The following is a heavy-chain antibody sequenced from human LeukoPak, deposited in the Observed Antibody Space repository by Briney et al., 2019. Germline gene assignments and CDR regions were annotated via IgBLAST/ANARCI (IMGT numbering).Heavy chain of an antibody. J-gene: IGHJ4*02. V-gene: IGHV3-30*18. CDR3: AKEQASAAVYPAFDY. CDR1: GFTFSNCS. Sequence: GGSLRLSCAASGFTFSNCSMNWVRQAPGKGLEWVAAISYDGSKEYSADSVKGRFTISRDSSKKTLYLQMNSLRAEDTAVYYCAKEQASAAVYPAFDYWGQGILVTVSS. D-gene: IGHD6-13*01. CDR2: ISYDGSKE.